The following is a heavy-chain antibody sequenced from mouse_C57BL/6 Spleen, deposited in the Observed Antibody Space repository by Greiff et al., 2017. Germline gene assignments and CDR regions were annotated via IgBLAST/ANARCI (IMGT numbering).Heavy chain of an antibody. J-gene: IGHJ4*01. V-gene: IGHV1-19*01. D-gene: IGHD2-5*01. Sequence: EVQLQQSGPVLVKPGASVKMSCKASGYTFTDYYMNWVKQSHGKSLEWIGVINPYNGGTSYNQKFKGKATLTVDKSSSTAYMELNSLTSEDSAVYYCARGGAHSNYVDYYAMDYWGQGTSVTVPS. CDR3: ARGGAHSNYVDYYAMDY. CDR1: GYTFTDYY. CDR2: INPYNGGT.